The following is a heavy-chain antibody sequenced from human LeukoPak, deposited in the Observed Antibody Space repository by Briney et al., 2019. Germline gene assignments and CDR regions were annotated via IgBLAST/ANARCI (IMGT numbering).Heavy chain of an antibody. V-gene: IGHV3-21*01. CDR2: ISSSSSYI. CDR1: GFTFSSYR. D-gene: IGHD3-10*01. CDR3: ARDLRGDDY. J-gene: IGHJ4*02. Sequence: SGGSLRLSCAASGFTFSSYRMTWVRQAPGKGLEWVSSISSSSSYIYYADSVKGRFTISRDNAKNSLYLQMNSLRAEDTAVYYCARDLRGDDYWGQGTLVTVSS.